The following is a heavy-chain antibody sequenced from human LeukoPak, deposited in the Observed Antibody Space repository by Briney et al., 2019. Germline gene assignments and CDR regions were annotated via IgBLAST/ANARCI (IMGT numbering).Heavy chain of an antibody. D-gene: IGHD1-26*01. CDR3: ARPESGSYLGYYFDY. Sequence: SVKVSCKASGGTSSSYAISWVRQAPGQGLEWMGRIIPIFGTANYAQKFQGRVTITADESTSTAYMELSSLRSEDTAVYYCARPESGSYLGYYFDYWGQGTLVTVSS. J-gene: IGHJ4*02. V-gene: IGHV1-69*13. CDR1: GGTSSSYA. CDR2: IIPIFGTA.